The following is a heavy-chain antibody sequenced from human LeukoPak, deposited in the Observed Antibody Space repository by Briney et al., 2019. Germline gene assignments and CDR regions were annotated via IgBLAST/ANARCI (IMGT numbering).Heavy chain of an antibody. CDR2: LKSNSEGWTD. Sequence: GGALRLSCVVPGFSLKTTWVSWVRQAPGKGLEWVGRLKSNSEGWTDEYAAAVKGRFSVSRDEAKNIVYLQMNGLRSEDTGLYHCAKDSSCVGCTCYSYGWFDPWGQGTLVTVSA. J-gene: IGHJ5*02. CDR3: AKDSSCVGCTCYSYGWFDP. D-gene: IGHD3-16*01. CDR1: GFSLKTTW. V-gene: IGHV3-15*01.